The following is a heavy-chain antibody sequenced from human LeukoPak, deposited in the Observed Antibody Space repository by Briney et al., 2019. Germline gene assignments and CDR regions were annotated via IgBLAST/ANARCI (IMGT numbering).Heavy chain of an antibody. CDR3: AKWIVGATPHFDY. CDR1: GFTFSTYA. Sequence: QPGGSLGLSCAASGFTFSTYAMSWVRQAPGKGLEWVSTISGSGGGTYYADSVKGRFTISRDNSKNTVYLQMNSLRAEDTAVYYCAKWIVGATPHFDYWGQGTLVTVSS. CDR2: ISGSGGGT. D-gene: IGHD1-26*01. V-gene: IGHV3-23*01. J-gene: IGHJ4*02.